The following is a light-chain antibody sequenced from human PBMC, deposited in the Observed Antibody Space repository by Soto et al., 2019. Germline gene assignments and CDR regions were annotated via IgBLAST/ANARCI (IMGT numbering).Light chain of an antibody. J-gene: IGKJ1*01. Sequence: IVLTQSPGTLSLSPGEGATLSCRATPSVSSSYLAWYQQKPGLAPRLLILGACSSATGIPDRFSGSGSATDFTLTISRLEPEDFAVYYCQFLGTFGQGTKVEIK. V-gene: IGKV3-20*01. CDR1: PSVSSSY. CDR2: GAC. CDR3: QFLGT.